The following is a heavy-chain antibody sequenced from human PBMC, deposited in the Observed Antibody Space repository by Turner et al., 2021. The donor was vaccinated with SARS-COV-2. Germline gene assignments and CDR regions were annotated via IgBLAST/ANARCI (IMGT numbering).Heavy chain of an antibody. J-gene: IGHJ4*02. D-gene: IGHD2-2*01. CDR1: GGSISSSSYY. CDR3: ARREYQLLFDY. CDR2: IYYSGST. Sequence: QLQLQESGPGLVKPSETLSLTCTVSGGSISSSSYYWGWIRQPPGKGLEWIGSIYYSGSTYYNPSLKSRVTISVDKSKNQFSLKLSSVTAADTAVYYCARREYQLLFDYWGQGTLVTVSS. V-gene: IGHV4-39*07.